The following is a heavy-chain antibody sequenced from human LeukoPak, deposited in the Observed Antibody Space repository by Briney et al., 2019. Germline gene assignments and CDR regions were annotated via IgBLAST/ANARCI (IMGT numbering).Heavy chain of an antibody. D-gene: IGHD5-12*01. CDR2: FDPEDGET. V-gene: IGHV1-24*01. Sequence: EASVKVSCKVSGYTLTELSMHWVRQAPGKGLEWMGGFDPEDGETIYAQKFQGRVTMTEDTSTDTAYMELSCLRSEDTAVYYCATSRGYSGYEGYWGQGTLVTVSS. CDR3: ATSRGYSGYEGY. J-gene: IGHJ4*02. CDR1: GYTLTELS.